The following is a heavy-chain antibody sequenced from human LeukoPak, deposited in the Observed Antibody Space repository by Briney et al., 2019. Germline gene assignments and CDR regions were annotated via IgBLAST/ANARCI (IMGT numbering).Heavy chain of an antibody. Sequence: GGSLRLSCAASGFTFSGSAMHWVRQASGKGLEWVGRFRSKANNYATTYAASVNGRFTISRDDSKNTAYLQMNSLKTEDTAVYYCTTDTILRGWGQGTLVTVSS. CDR3: TTDTILRG. CDR2: FRSKANNYAT. J-gene: IGHJ4*02. V-gene: IGHV3-73*01. D-gene: IGHD3-10*01. CDR1: GFTFSGSA.